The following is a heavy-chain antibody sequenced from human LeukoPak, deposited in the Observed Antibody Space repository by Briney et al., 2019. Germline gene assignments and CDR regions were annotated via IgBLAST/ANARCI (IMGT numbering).Heavy chain of an antibody. Sequence: GGSLRLSCAASGFTFSTYTMHWVHQAPGKGLEWVALISYDGSNKYYADSVKGRFTISRDNSKNTLYLQMGRLRAEDTAVYYCARDPNRSTYGMDVWGQGTTVTVSS. CDR2: ISYDGSNK. D-gene: IGHD2/OR15-2a*01. CDR1: GFTFSTYT. V-gene: IGHV3-30-3*01. CDR3: ARDPNRSTYGMDV. J-gene: IGHJ6*02.